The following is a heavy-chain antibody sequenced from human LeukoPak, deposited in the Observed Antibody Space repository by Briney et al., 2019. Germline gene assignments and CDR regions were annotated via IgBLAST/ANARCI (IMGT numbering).Heavy chain of an antibody. D-gene: IGHD3/OR15-3a*01. V-gene: IGHV1-69*04. J-gene: IGHJ4*02. CDR1: GGTFSRYA. CDR3: AIIGPVARLQRNY. CDR2: IIPILGIA. Sequence: SVKVSCKASGGTFSRYAISSVRQAPGQGLEWMGRIIPILGIANYAQKFQGRVTITADKSTSTAYMELSSLRSEDTAVYYCAIIGPVARLQRNYWGQGTLVTVSS.